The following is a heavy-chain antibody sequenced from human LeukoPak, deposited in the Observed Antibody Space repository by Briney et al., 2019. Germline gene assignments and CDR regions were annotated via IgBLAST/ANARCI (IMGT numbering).Heavy chain of an antibody. D-gene: IGHD5/OR15-5a*01. V-gene: IGHV4-4*07. CDR3: ARDIGYSVIS. Sequence: SATLSLTCAVSGVSISSYYWNWIRQPAGKGLEWLGRIYASGSTNNPSLKSRVTISLDTSKNQISLKLSSVTAAGTAVYYCARDIGYSVISWRQATQVAVSS. CDR1: GVSISSYY. J-gene: IGHJ4*02. CDR2: IYASGST.